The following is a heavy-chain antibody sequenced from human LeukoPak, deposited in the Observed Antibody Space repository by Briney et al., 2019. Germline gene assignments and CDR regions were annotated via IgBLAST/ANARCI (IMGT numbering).Heavy chain of an antibody. CDR1: GFPFGNFG. CDR2: IWYDGRTK. D-gene: IGHD6-13*01. J-gene: IGHJ6*03. CDR3: AKDAYYQDAAAAGMYYFYYMDV. Sequence: PGGSLGLPCAASGFPFGNFGLHWARQPPGKGREWVAVIWYDGRTKYFADSVKGRFTISRDNSKNTLYLQMNSLRAEDTAVYYCAKDAYYQDAAAAGMYYFYYMDVWGKGTTVFVSS. V-gene: IGHV3-33*06.